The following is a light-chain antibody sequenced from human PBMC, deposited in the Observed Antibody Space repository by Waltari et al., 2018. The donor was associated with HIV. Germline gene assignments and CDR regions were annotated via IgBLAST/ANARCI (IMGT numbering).Light chain of an antibody. Sequence: DIQMTQSPSSVSSSVGDMVPITCRASQDSHTWLAWYQQKPGRATKLLIYATVNLESEVPSRFSGSGSGTEFTLTVSNLQPEDFATYDCQQSRSFPFTFGQGTKLEIK. CDR1: QDSHTW. V-gene: IGKV1D-12*01. J-gene: IGKJ2*01. CDR2: ATV. CDR3: QQSRSFPFT.